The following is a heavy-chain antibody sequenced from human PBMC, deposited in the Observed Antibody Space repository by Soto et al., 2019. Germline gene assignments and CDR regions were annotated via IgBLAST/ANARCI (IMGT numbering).Heavy chain of an antibody. CDR2: FYPSGDTA. CDR3: ARERIAARLDY. D-gene: IGHD6-6*01. CDR1: GYTLTHNF. Sequence: QVQLVQSGAEVKKPGASVRVSCKASGYTLTHNFIHWVRQAHGQGLEWMGIFYPSGDTALYAQNFQSRVTMTRDTSTNTVYMGLSSLTSEDTAVYYCARERIAARLDYWGQGTLVTVSS. J-gene: IGHJ4*02. V-gene: IGHV1-46*01.